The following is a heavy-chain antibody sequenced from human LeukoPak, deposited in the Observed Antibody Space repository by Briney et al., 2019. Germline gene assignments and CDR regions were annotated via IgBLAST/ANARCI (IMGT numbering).Heavy chain of an antibody. J-gene: IGHJ5*02. CDR3: ARGARMRVSSSYHH. CDR1: GGSFSGYY. CDR2: INHSGST. D-gene: IGHD6-6*01. V-gene: IGHV4-34*01. Sequence: PSETLSLTCAVYGGSFSGYYWSWIRQPPGKGLEWIGEINHSGSTNYNPSLKSRVTISVDTSKNQFSLKLSSVTAADTAVYYCARGARMRVSSSYHHWGQGTLVTVSS.